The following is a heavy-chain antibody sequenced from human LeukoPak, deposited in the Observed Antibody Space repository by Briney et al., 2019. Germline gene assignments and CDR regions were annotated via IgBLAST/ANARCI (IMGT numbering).Heavy chain of an antibody. CDR3: ARDGGTMVRGVKGKNWFDP. CDR1: GGSISSSNW. Sequence: SGTLSLTCAVSGGSISSSNWWSWVRQPPGKGLEWIGEIYHSGSTNYNPSLKSRVTISVDASKNQFSLKLRSVTAADTAVHYCARDGGTMVRGVKGKNWFDPWGQGTLVTVSS. D-gene: IGHD3-10*01. J-gene: IGHJ5*02. CDR2: IYHSGST. V-gene: IGHV4-4*02.